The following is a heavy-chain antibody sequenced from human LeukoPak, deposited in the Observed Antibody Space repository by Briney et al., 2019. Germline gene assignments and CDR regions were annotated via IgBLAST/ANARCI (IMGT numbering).Heavy chain of an antibody. CDR1: GGSISSYY. CDR2: IYYSGST. D-gene: IGHD2-8*01. J-gene: IGHJ5*02. V-gene: IGHV4-59*01. CDR3: ARDIGSPRGCWFDP. Sequence: SETLSLTCNVSGGSISSYYWSWIRQPPGKGLEWIGYIYYSGSTNYNPSLKSRVTISVDTSKNQFSLKLSSVTAADTAVYYCARDIGSPRGCWFDPWGQGTLVTVSS.